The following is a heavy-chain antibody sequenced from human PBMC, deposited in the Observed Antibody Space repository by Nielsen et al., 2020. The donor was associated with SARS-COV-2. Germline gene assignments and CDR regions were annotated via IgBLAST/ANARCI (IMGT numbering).Heavy chain of an antibody. CDR1: GYTFTRYY. V-gene: IGHV1-46*01. CDR3: AREMTGYCGSTSCPPDY. D-gene: IGHD2-2*01. Sequence: ASVKVSCKASGYTFTRYYIHWVRQAPGQGLEWMGIINPSGGSTSYAQRFQGRLTMTRDTSTSTVYMELSSLRSEDTAVYYCAREMTGYCGSTSCPPDYWGQGTLVTVPS. J-gene: IGHJ4*02. CDR2: INPSGGST.